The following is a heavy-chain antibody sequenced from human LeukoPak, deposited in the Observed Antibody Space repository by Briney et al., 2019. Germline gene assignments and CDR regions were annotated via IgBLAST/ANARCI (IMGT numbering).Heavy chain of an antibody. V-gene: IGHV1-24*01. D-gene: IGHD1-26*01. Sequence: ASVKVSCKFSGYTLTGLSMHWVRQAPGKGLEWMGGFDPEDGETIYAQKFQGRVTMTEDTSTDTAYMELSSLRSEDTAVYYCATEPLVGARYYFDYWGQGTLVTVSS. CDR2: FDPEDGET. CDR3: ATEPLVGARYYFDY. CDR1: GYTLTGLS. J-gene: IGHJ4*02.